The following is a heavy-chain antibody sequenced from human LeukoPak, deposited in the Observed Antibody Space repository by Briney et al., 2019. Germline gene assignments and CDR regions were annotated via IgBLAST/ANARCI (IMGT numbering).Heavy chain of an antibody. CDR1: GGTFSSYA. Sequence: SVKVSCKASGGTFSSYAISWVRQAPGQGLEWMGGIIPIFGTANYAQKFQGRVTITADESTSTAYMELSSLRSEDTAVYYCARDANPFTTIRGVFDYWGQGTLVTVSS. J-gene: IGHJ4*02. CDR3: ARDANPFTTIRGVFDY. D-gene: IGHD3-10*01. CDR2: IIPIFGTA. V-gene: IGHV1-69*01.